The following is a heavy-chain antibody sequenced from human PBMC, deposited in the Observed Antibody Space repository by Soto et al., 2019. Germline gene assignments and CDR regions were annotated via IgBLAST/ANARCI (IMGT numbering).Heavy chain of an antibody. J-gene: IGHJ4*02. Sequence: GGSLRLSCAASGFTFSNAWMSWVRQAPGKGLEWVGRIKSKTDGGTTDYAAPVKGRFTISRDDSKNTLYLQMNSLKTEDTAVYYCTTETTGYYDSSGYRYWGQGTLVXVSS. CDR2: IKSKTDGGTT. CDR1: GFTFSNAW. CDR3: TTETTGYYDSSGYRY. D-gene: IGHD3-22*01. V-gene: IGHV3-15*01.